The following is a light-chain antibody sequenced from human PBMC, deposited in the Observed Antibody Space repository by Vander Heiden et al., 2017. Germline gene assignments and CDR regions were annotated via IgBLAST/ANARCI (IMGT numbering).Light chain of an antibody. CDR2: EDN. CDR1: GGSIAGNY. V-gene: IGLV6-57*02. Sequence: MLTQPHSMSESPGKTVTIPCTAYGGSIAGNYVQWFQQRPGGAPTTVIYEDNRRPSGVPDRFSGSIDRSSNSASLTISGLKTEDEADYYCQSYDSSDQGVFGGGTKLTVL. CDR3: QSYDSSDQGV. J-gene: IGLJ2*01.